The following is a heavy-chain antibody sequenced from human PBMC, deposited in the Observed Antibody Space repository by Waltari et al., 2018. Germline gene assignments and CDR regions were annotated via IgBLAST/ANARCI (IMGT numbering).Heavy chain of an antibody. Sequence: QVQLVRSGAEGKKPGSSVKVSCKVSGYTLTALSMPWVRQAPGKGLEWMGGFDPEDGETIYAQKFQGRVTMTEDTSTDTAYMELSSLRSEDTAVYYCATETSSSWFVFDYWGQGTLVTVSS. CDR1: GYTLTALS. CDR3: ATETSSSWFVFDY. J-gene: IGHJ4*02. CDR2: FDPEDGET. D-gene: IGHD6-13*01. V-gene: IGHV1-24*01.